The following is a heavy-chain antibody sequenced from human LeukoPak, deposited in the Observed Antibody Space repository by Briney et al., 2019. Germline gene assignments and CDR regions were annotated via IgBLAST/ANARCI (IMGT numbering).Heavy chain of an antibody. V-gene: IGHV3-23*01. D-gene: IGHD3-10*02. CDR3: AELGITMIGGV. CDR1: GFTFNSYA. Sequence: GGSLRLSCAASGFTFNSYAMSWVRQAPGKGLEWVSAISGSGDRTFYADSVKGRLTISRDNSKNTLYLQLNTVRAEDTAVYYCAELGITMIGGVWGKGTTVTISS. CDR2: ISGSGDRT. J-gene: IGHJ6*04.